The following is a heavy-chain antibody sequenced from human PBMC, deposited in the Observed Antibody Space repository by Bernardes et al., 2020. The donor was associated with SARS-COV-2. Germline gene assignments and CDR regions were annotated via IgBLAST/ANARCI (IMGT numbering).Heavy chain of an antibody. CDR2: ISYNGIT. Sequence: LSLTCTVSGGSVTSNYWSWIRQPPGKGLEWIGQISYNGITNYNPSLKSRVTMSADTSKNEFSLKLTSVTAADTAIYYCARHQYSGNLGYWGQGTLVTVSS. J-gene: IGHJ4*02. CDR3: ARHQYSGNLGY. CDR1: GGSVTSNY. V-gene: IGHV4-59*08. D-gene: IGHD1-26*01.